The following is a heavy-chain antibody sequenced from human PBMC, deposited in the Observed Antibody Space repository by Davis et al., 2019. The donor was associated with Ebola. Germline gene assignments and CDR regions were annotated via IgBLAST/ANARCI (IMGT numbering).Heavy chain of an antibody. D-gene: IGHD1-1*01. Sequence: SETLSLTCTVSGGSISSHYWSWLRQPPGKGLEWIGYIYSSGSTKYHPSLTSRVTVSLATSRNQFSLRLTSVTSADTATYYCARGTYTTGRDYYSYYVMDVWGQGTTVTVSS. V-gene: IGHV4-59*11. J-gene: IGHJ6*02. CDR1: GGSISSHY. CDR3: ARGTYTTGRDYYSYYVMDV. CDR2: IYSSGST.